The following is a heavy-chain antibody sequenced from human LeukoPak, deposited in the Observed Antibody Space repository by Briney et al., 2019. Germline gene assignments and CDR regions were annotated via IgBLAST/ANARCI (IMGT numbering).Heavy chain of an antibody. CDR2: IGGSSSSI. J-gene: IGHJ4*02. CDR1: EFTFSTYS. V-gene: IGHV3-21*01. Sequence: GGSLRLSCAASEFTFSTYSMNWVRQAPGKGLEWVSSIGGSSSSIYYADSVRGRFTTSRDNAKNSLFLQMNSLRAEDTAVYYCAREKSEAFDYWGQGTLVTVSS. CDR3: AREKSEAFDY.